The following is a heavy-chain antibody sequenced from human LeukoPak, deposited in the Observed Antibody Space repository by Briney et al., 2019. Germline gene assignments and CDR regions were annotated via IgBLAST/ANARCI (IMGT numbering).Heavy chain of an antibody. CDR2: INAGNGNT. D-gene: IGHD2-2*03. Sequence: ASVKVSCKASGYTFTSYAMHWVRQAPGQRLEWMGWINAGNGNTKYSQKFQGRVTITRDTSASTAYMELSSLRSEDTAVYYCARGARPLVIVVGWSDPWGQGTLVTVSS. J-gene: IGHJ5*02. V-gene: IGHV1-3*01. CDR3: ARGARPLVIVVGWSDP. CDR1: GYTFTSYA.